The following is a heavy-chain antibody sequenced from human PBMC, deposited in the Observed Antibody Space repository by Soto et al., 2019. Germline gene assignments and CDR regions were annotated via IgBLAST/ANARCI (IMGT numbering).Heavy chain of an antibody. Sequence: QVQLVQYGAEVKKPGSSVKVSCKASGGTFSSYAISWVRQAPGQGLEWMGGIIPISGTANYAQKFQARVTITADEAMRTDNMEQSSLRSEDTAEYSGASDRGAAAGFDYWGQGALVIVSS. CDR3: ASDRGAAAGFDY. CDR2: IIPISGTA. V-gene: IGHV1-69*12. D-gene: IGHD6-13*01. J-gene: IGHJ4*02. CDR1: GGTFSSYA.